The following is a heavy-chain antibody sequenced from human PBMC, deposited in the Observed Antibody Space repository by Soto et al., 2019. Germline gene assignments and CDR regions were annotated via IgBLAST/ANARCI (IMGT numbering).Heavy chain of an antibody. CDR1: GYSFTSYW. V-gene: IGHV5-51*01. J-gene: IGHJ6*02. D-gene: IGHD1-26*01. Sequence: GESLKISCKGSGYSFTSYWIGWVRQMPGKGLEWMGIIYPGDSDTRYSPSFQGQVTISADKSISTAYLQWSSLKASDTAMYYCARGGEWENYYYGMDVWGQGTTVTVS. CDR3: ARGGEWENYYYGMDV. CDR2: IYPGDSDT.